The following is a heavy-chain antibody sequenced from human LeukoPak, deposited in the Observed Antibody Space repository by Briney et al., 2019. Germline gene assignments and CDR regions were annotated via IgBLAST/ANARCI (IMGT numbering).Heavy chain of an antibody. V-gene: IGHV3-23*01. CDR3: ASLYPVAGWAYYFDY. CDR1: GFTFSSYA. CDR2: ISGSGGST. D-gene: IGHD6-19*01. Sequence: PGGSLRLSCAASGFTFSSYAMSWVRQAPGKGLEWVSAISGSGGSTYYADSVKGRFTISRDNSKNTLYLQMNSLRAEDTAVYYCASLYPVAGWAYYFDYWGQGTLVTVSS. J-gene: IGHJ4*02.